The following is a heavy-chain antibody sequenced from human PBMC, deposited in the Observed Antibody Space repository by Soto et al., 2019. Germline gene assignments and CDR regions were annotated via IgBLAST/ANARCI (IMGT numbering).Heavy chain of an antibody. Sequence: GGSLRLSCAASGFTFSSYAMSWVRQAPGKGLEWVSAISGSGGSTYYADSVKGRFTISRDNSKNTLYLQMNSLRAEDTAVYYCAKVYYYGSGSSTSIFDYWGQGTLVTVSS. CDR3: AKVYYYGSGSSTSIFDY. CDR2: ISGSGGST. D-gene: IGHD3-10*01. J-gene: IGHJ4*02. V-gene: IGHV3-23*01. CDR1: GFTFSSYA.